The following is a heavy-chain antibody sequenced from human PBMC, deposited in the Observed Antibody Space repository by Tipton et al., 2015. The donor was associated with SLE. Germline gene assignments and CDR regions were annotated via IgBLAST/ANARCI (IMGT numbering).Heavy chain of an antibody. J-gene: IGHJ4*02. V-gene: IGHV4-39*01. CDR3: ARRRVVVAATDY. Sequence: TLSLTCTVSGGSISSSSYYWGWIRQPPGKGLEWIGSIYYSGSTYYNPSLKSRVTISVDTSKNQFSLKLSSVTAADTAVYYCARRRVVVAATDYWGQGTLVTVSS. CDR2: IYYSGST. CDR1: GGSISSSSYY. D-gene: IGHD2-15*01.